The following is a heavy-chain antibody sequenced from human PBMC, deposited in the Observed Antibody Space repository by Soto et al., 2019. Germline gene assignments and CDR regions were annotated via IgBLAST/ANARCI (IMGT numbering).Heavy chain of an antibody. Sequence: QVQLQESGTGLVKPSETLSLTCTVSGGSVSSGSYYWSWMRQPPGKGLEWIGYIYYSGSTNYNPSLKSRVTRSVDTSKNQFSLKLSSVTAADTAVYYCARSNPIIAAAVDYWGQGTLVTVSS. J-gene: IGHJ4*02. D-gene: IGHD6-13*01. CDR3: ARSNPIIAAAVDY. CDR1: GGSVSSGSYY. V-gene: IGHV4-61*01. CDR2: IYYSGST.